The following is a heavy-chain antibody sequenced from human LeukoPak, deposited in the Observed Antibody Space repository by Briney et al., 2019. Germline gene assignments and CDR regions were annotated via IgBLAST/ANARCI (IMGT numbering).Heavy chain of an antibody. J-gene: IGHJ4*02. CDR2: IYYSGST. V-gene: IGHV4-59*01. Sequence: SETLSLTCTVSGGSISSYYWSWIRQPPGKRLEWIGYIYYSGSTNYNPSLKSRVTISVDTSKNQFSLKLSSVTAADTAVYYCARYDFWSGYLDYWGQGTLVTVSS. CDR3: ARYDFWSGYLDY. D-gene: IGHD3-3*01. CDR1: GGSISSYY.